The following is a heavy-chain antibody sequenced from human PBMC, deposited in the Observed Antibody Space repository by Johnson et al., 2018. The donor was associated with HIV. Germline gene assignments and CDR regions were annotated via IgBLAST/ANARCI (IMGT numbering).Heavy chain of an antibody. J-gene: IGHJ3*02. Sequence: QVQLVESGGGLIQPGGSLRLSCAASGFTVSSNYMSWVRQAPGKGLEWVSVISYDGSNKYFADSVKGRFTISRDNAKKSLYLQMNSLRAEDTAVYFCATALLPLVQGDAFDIWGQGTMVTVSS. CDR1: GFTVSSNY. CDR2: ISYDGSNK. V-gene: IGHV3-30*03. CDR3: ATALLPLVQGDAFDI. D-gene: IGHD3-10*02.